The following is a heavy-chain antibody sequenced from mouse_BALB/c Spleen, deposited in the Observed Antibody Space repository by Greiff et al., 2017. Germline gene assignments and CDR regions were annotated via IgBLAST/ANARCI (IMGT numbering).Heavy chain of an antibody. J-gene: IGHJ4*01. CDR2: IDPANGNT. CDR3: APYYGSSYYYAMDY. V-gene: IGHV14-3*02. D-gene: IGHD1-1*01. Sequence: VQLKESGAELVKPGASVKLSCTASGFNIKDTYMHWVKQRPEQGLEWIGRIDPANGNTKYDPKFQGKATITADTSSNTAYLQLSSLTSEDTAVYYCAPYYGSSYYYAMDYWGQGTSVTVSS. CDR1: GFNIKDTY.